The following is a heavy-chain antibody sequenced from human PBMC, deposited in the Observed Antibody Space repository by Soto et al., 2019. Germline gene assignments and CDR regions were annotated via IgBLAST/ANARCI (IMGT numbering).Heavy chain of an antibody. D-gene: IGHD3-3*01. CDR2: IYYSGST. J-gene: IGHJ5*02. Sequence: PTETLSLTCTVSGGSISSGDYYWSWIRQHPGKGLEWIGYIYYSGSTYYNPSLKSRVTISVDTSKNQFSLKLSSVTAADTAVYYCEPWWSGSRQGFERWRQRRLVTVSS. V-gene: IGHV4-31*03. CDR3: EPWWSGSRQGFER. CDR1: GGSISSGDYY.